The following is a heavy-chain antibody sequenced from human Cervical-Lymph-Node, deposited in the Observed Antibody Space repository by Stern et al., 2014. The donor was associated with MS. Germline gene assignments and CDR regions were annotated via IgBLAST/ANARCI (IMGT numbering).Heavy chain of an antibody. CDR2: IYWDDDK. CDR1: GVSLSTRGVG. CDR3: VHTSPRVPGVDY. D-gene: IGHD2-8*02. V-gene: IGHV2-5*02. Sequence: QITLKESGPTLVKPTQTLTLKCIFSGVSLSTRGVGVGWIRQPPGKALEWLGIIYWDDDKRYSPSLKRRLTITKDTSKTQVVLTMTNMDPVDTATYFCVHTSPRVPGVDYWGQGTLVTVSS. J-gene: IGHJ4*02.